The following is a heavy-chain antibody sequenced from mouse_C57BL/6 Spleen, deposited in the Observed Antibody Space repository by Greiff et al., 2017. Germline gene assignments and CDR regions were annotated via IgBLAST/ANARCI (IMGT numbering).Heavy chain of an antibody. CDR2: ISSGSSTI. D-gene: IGHD2-5*01. J-gene: IGHJ4*01. CDR3: YSNYAMDY. Sequence: DVQLVESGGGLVKPGGSLKLSCAASGFTFSDYGMHWVRQAPEKGLEWIAYISSGSSTIYYADTVKGRFTISRDNAKNTLFLQMTTLGSEVTARYYCYSNYAMDYWGQGTSVTVSS. V-gene: IGHV5-17*01. CDR1: GFTFSDYG.